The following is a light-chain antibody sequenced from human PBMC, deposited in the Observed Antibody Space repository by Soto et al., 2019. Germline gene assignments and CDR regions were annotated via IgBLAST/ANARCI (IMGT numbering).Light chain of an antibody. CDR1: SSDVGSYNF. J-gene: IGLJ3*02. V-gene: IGLV2-23*01. CDR3: CSYAGSSTWV. Sequence: QSALTQPASVSGSPGQSITISCTGTSSDVGSYNFVSWYQQHPGKAPKLMIYEGSKRPSGVSNRFSGSKSGNTASLTISGIQAEDEADYYCCSYAGSSTWVFGGGTKVTVL. CDR2: EGS.